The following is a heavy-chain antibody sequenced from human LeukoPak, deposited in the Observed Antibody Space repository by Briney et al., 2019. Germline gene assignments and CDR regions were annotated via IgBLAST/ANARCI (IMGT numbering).Heavy chain of an antibody. CDR2: IYYSGST. D-gene: IGHD3-22*01. V-gene: IGHV4-39*01. CDR3: AILLRGPDYYDSSGYFGDDAFDI. J-gene: IGHJ3*02. Sequence: SETLSLTCTVSGGSISSSSYYWGWIRQPPGKGLEWIGSIYYSGSTYYNPSLKSRVTISVDTSKNQFSLKLSSVTAADTAVYYCAILLRGPDYYDSSGYFGDDAFDIWGQGTMVTVSS. CDR1: GGSISSSSYY.